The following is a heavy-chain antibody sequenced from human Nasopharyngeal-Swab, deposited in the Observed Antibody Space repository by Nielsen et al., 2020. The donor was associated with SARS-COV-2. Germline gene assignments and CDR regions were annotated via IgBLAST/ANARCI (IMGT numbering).Heavy chain of an antibody. D-gene: IGHD6-13*01. CDR2: ISYGGSNK. CDR3: AKDRGSSGYYYGMDV. Sequence: WIRQPPGKGLEWVAVISYGGSNKYYADSVKGRFTISRDNSKNTLYLQMNSLRAEDTAVYYCAKDRGSSGYYYGMDVWGQGTTVTVSS. V-gene: IGHV3-30*18. J-gene: IGHJ6*02.